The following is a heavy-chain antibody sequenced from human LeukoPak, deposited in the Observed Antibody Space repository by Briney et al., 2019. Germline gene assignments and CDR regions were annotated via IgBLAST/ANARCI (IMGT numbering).Heavy chain of an antibody. D-gene: IGHD1-26*01. V-gene: IGHV3-74*01. CDR1: GFTFNNYW. Sequence: GGSLRLSCAASGFTFNNYWMHWVRQAPGKGLVWVSRIDSDGSAITYADSVKGRFTISRDNAKNTLYLQMNSLRAEDTAVYYCARDNSGSYYDYYYGMDVWGQGTTVTVSS. CDR2: IDSDGSAI. CDR3: ARDNSGSYYDYYYGMDV. J-gene: IGHJ6*02.